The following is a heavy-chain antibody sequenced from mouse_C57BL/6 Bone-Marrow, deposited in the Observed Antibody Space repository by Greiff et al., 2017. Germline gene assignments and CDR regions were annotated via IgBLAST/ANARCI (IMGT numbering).Heavy chain of an antibody. CDR1: GYTFTSYW. CDR2: IHPNSGST. Sequence: VQLQQPGAELVKPGASVKLSCKASGYTFTSYWMHWVKQRPGQGLEWIGMIHPNSGSTNYNEKFKSKATLTVDKSSSTAYMQLSSLTSEDPAVYYCAKEKGFPYWYFDVWGTGTTVTVSA. CDR3: AKEKGFPYWYFDV. V-gene: IGHV1-64*01. J-gene: IGHJ1*03.